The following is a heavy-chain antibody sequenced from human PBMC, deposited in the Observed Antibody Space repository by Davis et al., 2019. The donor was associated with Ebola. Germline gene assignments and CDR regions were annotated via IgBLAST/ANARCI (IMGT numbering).Heavy chain of an antibody. CDR3: VRSIAAARPQIDN. Sequence: PSETLSLTCSVSGDSVSNSRYYWGWIRQPPGKGLEWIGIIYYLGTTYYNPSLKSRVTISMDTSKNQVSLKLASVTAADTAIYYCVRSIAAARPQIDNWGQGTLVTVSS. CDR1: GDSVSNSRYY. D-gene: IGHD6-13*01. CDR2: IYYLGTT. J-gene: IGHJ4*02. V-gene: IGHV4-39*01.